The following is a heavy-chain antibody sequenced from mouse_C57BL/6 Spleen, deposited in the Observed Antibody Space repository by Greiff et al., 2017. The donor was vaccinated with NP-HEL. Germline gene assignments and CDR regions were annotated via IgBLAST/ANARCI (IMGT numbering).Heavy chain of an antibody. J-gene: IGHJ3*01. CDR2: IYPGDGDT. V-gene: IGHV1-82*01. CDR3: ARDLLNTWFAY. CDR1: GYAFSSSW. D-gene: IGHD2-1*01. Sequence: VQRVESGPELVKPGASVKISCKASGYAFSSSWMNWVKQRPGKGLEWIGRIYPGDGDTNYNGKFKGKATLTADKSSSTAYMQLSSRTSEDSAVYFCARDLLNTWFAYWGQGTLVTVSA.